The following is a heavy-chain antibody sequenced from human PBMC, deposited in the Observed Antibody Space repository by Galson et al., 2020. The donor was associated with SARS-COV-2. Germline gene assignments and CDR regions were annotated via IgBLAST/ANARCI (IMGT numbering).Heavy chain of an antibody. CDR3: ARGNTDSSVEVAGTPDY. CDR2: IYTSDNS. J-gene: IGHJ4*02. V-gene: IGHV4-61*01. Sequence: ETLSLTCSVSGASVSSGSYYWSWIRQPPGKGLEWIGYIYTSDNSNYNPSLKSRLLISIDTSKNQFSLKLKFVTAADTAVYFCARGNTDSSVEVAGTPDYWGRGVLVTVSS. D-gene: IGHD2-15*01. CDR1: GASVSSGSYY.